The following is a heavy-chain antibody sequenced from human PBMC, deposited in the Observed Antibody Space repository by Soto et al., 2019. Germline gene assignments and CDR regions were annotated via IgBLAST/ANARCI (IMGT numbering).Heavy chain of an antibody. CDR1: GYPFSKYG. CDR2: IKPDNGDT. Sequence: QLQLVQSGAEVERPGASVRVSCKAYGYPFSKYGISWIRQAPGQGLEWMGWIKPDNGDTNYAQKFQGRVTMTTDTSSNTAYMELRSLRSDDTAVYYCATSYDSGCDACGQGPLVSVSS. J-gene: IGHJ5*02. D-gene: IGHD5-12*01. V-gene: IGHV1-18*04. CDR3: ATSYDSGCDA.